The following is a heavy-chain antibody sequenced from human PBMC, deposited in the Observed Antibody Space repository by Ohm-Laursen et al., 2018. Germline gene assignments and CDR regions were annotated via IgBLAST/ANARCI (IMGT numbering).Heavy chain of an antibody. V-gene: IGHV4-61*01. J-gene: IGHJ4*02. CDR2: IYYSGST. Sequence: SDTLSLTCTVSGGSVNSGSYYWSWIRQPPGKRLEWIGYIYYSGSTNYNPSLKSRVTISVDPSKNQFSLKLSSVTAADTAVYYCARDFISVAGTDWGQGTLVTVSS. CDR1: GGSVNSGSYY. CDR3: ARDFISVAGTD. D-gene: IGHD6-19*01.